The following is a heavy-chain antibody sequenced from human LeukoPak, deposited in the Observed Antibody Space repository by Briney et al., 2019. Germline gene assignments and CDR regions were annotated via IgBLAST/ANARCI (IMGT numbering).Heavy chain of an antibody. V-gene: IGHV1-58*02. CDR3: AADDLTRGY. CDR2: IFVGSGNT. CDR1: GFTFTNSA. J-gene: IGHJ4*02. Sequence: GASVKVSCKASGFTFTNSAIQWVRQARGQRLEWIGWIFVGSGNTNYAQKFQERVTITRDMSTSTAYMELSSLRFEDTAVYYCAADDLTRGYWGQGTLVTVSS.